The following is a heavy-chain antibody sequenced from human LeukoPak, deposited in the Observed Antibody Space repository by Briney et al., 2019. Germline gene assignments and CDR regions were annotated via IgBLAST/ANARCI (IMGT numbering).Heavy chain of an antibody. CDR2: IIPIFGTA. CDR3: ARALYYYDSSGYYYFDY. CDR1: GYTFTSYY. Sequence: EASVKVSCKASGYTFTSYYMHWVRQAPGQGLEWMGGIIPIFGTANYAQKFQGRVTITADESTSTAYMELSSLRSEDTAVYYCARALYYYDSSGYYYFDYWGQGTLVTVSS. V-gene: IGHV1-69*13. D-gene: IGHD3-22*01. J-gene: IGHJ4*02.